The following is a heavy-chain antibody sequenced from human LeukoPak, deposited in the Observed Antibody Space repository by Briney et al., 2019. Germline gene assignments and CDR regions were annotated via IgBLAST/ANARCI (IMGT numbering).Heavy chain of an antibody. Sequence: PGGSLRLSCAASGFTFSSYDMHWVRQATGKGLEWVSGISTAGDTYYPGSVKGRFTVSGENAKNSLYLQMNSLRAGDTAVYYCARGLPGGFDYWGQGTLVTVSS. CDR3: ARGLPGGFDY. CDR2: ISTAGDT. J-gene: IGHJ4*02. CDR1: GFTFSSYD. V-gene: IGHV3-13*01. D-gene: IGHD3-16*01.